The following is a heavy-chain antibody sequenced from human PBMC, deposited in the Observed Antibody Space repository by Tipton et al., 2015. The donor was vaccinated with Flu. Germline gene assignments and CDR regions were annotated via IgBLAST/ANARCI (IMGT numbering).Heavy chain of an antibody. CDR1: GGSISSVTYY. D-gene: IGHD3-10*01. CDR3: ARASGSGTYVIFDY. Sequence: GLVKPSETLSLTCTVSGGSISSVTYYWGWVRQPAGKGLECLGRIYSSGNTYYSPSFKSRVTMSVDTSKNQFSLKLSSVTAADTAVYYCARASGSGTYVIFDYWGQGTLVTVSS. J-gene: IGHJ4*02. V-gene: IGHV4-61*02. CDR2: IYSSGNT.